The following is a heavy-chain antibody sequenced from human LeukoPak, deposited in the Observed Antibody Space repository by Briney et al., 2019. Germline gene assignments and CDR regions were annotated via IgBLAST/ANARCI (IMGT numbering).Heavy chain of an antibody. Sequence: GGSLRLSCAASGFTFSSFGMHWVRQAPGKGLEWVAVISYDGSNKYYADSVKGRFTISRDNSKNTLYLQMNSLRAEDTAVYHCAKRMGPSIAAADLDYWGQGTLVIVSS. CDR1: GFTFSSFG. D-gene: IGHD6-13*01. CDR2: ISYDGSNK. CDR3: AKRMGPSIAAADLDY. V-gene: IGHV3-30*18. J-gene: IGHJ4*02.